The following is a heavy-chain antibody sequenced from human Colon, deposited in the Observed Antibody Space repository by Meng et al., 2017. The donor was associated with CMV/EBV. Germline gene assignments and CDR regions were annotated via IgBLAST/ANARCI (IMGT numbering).Heavy chain of an antibody. J-gene: IGHJ4*02. CDR2: ISGSGATT. Sequence: LSLTCAASGFTFSNFAMSWVRQAPGEGLEWLSVISGSGATTYYAGSVKGRFTISRDNSRNILYLQMTGLRVEDTAVYYCTEMGADIAAAAHFDGWGQGTLVTVSS. CDR3: TEMGADIAAAAHFDG. CDR1: GFTFSNFA. V-gene: IGHV3-23*01. D-gene: IGHD6-13*01.